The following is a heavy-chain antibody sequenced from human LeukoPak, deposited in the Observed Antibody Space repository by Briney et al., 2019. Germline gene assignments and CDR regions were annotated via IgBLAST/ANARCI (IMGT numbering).Heavy chain of an antibody. CDR2: ISGSGGST. CDR3: AKDLDYGVYGVDY. J-gene: IGHJ4*02. D-gene: IGHD4-17*01. CDR1: GFTFSSYA. V-gene: IGHV3-23*01. Sequence: QPGGSLRLSCAASGFTFSSYAMSWVRQPPGKGLEWVSAISGSGGSTYYADTVKGRFTISRDNSKNTLYLQMNSLRAEDTAVYYCAKDLDYGVYGVDYWGQGTLVTVSS.